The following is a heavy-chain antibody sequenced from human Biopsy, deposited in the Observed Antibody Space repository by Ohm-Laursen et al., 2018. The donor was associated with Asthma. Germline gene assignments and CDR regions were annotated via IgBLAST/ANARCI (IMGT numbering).Heavy chain of an antibody. D-gene: IGHD3-22*01. CDR2: IYYSGST. V-gene: IGHV4-31*03. Sequence: TLSLTCTVSGGSINIGDYYWSWIRQLPVKGLEWIGYIYYSGSTYYNPSLKSRVSISLDTSKNQFSLKLSSVTAADTAVYYCAREVVSSGFYFDSWGQGTLVTVSS. CDR3: AREVVSSGFYFDS. J-gene: IGHJ4*02. CDR1: GGSINIGDYY.